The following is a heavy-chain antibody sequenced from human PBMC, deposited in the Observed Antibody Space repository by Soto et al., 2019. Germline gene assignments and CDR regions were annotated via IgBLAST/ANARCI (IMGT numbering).Heavy chain of an antibody. CDR1: GYTFTSYG. CDR2: MNPNCGNT. J-gene: IGHJ5*02. Sequence: QVQLVQSGAEVKKPGASVKVSCMASGYTFTSYGINWERLATGQGPERKGWMNPNCGNTDYAQKFQGRVTMTRNSSISEAYMELRSLRSEDTAVYYCARRLGQWVVPPRVRFDPWGQGTLVTVSS. CDR3: ARRLGQWVVPPRVRFDP. D-gene: IGHD6-19*01. V-gene: IGHV1-8*01.